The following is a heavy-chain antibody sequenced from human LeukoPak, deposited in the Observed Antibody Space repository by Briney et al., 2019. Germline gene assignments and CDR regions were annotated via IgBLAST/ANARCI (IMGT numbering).Heavy chain of an antibody. D-gene: IGHD6-19*01. CDR3: AKDQRSGWYVDDAFDI. J-gene: IGHJ3*02. CDR1: GFTFSGYS. V-gene: IGHV3-33*06. CDR2: IWYDGSNK. Sequence: PGGSLRLSCLGSGFTFSGYSMSWVRQAPGKGLEWVAVIWYDGSNKYYADSVKGRFTISRDNSKNTLYLQMNSLRAEDTAVYYCAKDQRSGWYVDDAFDIWGQGTMVTVSS.